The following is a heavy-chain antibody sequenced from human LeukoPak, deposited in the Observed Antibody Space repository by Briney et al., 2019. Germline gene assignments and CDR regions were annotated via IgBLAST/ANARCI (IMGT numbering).Heavy chain of an antibody. V-gene: IGHV5-51*01. CDR3: ARRDYYGSGSYWGAFDY. Sequence: GGPLQISCQGSGSPFTSYWIGWARQVTGKGLEWMGVVYPGDSDSHTRYSPSFQGQVTISPDKSISTAYLQWSSLKASDTAIYDCARRDYYGSGSYWGAFDYWGQGTLVTVSS. CDR1: GSPFTSYW. CDR2: VYPGDSDSHT. J-gene: IGHJ4*02. D-gene: IGHD3-10*01.